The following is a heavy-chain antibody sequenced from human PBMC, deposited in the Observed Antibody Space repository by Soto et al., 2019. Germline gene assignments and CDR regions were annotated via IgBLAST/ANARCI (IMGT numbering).Heavy chain of an antibody. J-gene: IGHJ4*02. CDR1: GFTFSSYD. CDR3: ARASPGYCTNGVCFPYYFDY. V-gene: IGHV3-13*05. D-gene: IGHD2-8*01. Sequence: EVQLVESGGGLVQPGGSLRLSCAASGFTFSSYDIHWVRQATGKGLEWVSAIGTAGDPYYPGSVKGRFTISRENAKNSLYLQMNSLRAGDTAVYYCARASPGYCTNGVCFPYYFDYWGQGTLVTVSS. CDR2: IGTAGDP.